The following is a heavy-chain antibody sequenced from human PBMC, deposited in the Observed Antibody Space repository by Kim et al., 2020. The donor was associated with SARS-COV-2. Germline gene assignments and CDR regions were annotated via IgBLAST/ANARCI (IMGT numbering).Heavy chain of an antibody. CDR2: SEK. J-gene: IGHJ4*02. D-gene: IGHD2-8*02. V-gene: IGHV3-7*01. Sequence: SEKYNWDSVKGRFTISRDNAKNSLVLQRSSVRDEDAAVYYCARRNYWAFDYGGQGTQVTVSS. CDR3: ARRNYWAFDY.